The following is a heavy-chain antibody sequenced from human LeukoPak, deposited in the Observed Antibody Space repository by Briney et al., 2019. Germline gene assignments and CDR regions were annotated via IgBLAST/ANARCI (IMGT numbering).Heavy chain of an antibody. Sequence: GGSLRLSCAASGFTFSSYSMNWVRQAPGKGLEWVSYISSSSRTIYYADSVKGRFTISRDNAKNSLYLQMNSLRAEDTAVYYCASIHASMTFWGQGTLVTVSS. J-gene: IGHJ4*02. CDR1: GFTFSSYS. CDR3: ASIHASMTF. V-gene: IGHV3-48*01. CDR2: ISSSSRTI. D-gene: IGHD2-2*01.